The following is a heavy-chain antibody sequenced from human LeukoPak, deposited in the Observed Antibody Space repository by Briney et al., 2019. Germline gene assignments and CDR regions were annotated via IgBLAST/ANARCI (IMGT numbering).Heavy chain of an antibody. CDR2: ISWNSGSI. Sequence: GRSLRLSCAASGFTFDDYAMHWVRQAPGKGLGWVSGISWNSGSIGYADSVKGRFTISRDNAKNSLYLQMNSLRAEDTALYYCAKDLQSVPYRSSTSCYNYFDYWGQGTLVTVSS. V-gene: IGHV3-9*01. CDR3: AKDLQSVPYRSSTSCYNYFDY. J-gene: IGHJ4*02. D-gene: IGHD2-2*02. CDR1: GFTFDDYA.